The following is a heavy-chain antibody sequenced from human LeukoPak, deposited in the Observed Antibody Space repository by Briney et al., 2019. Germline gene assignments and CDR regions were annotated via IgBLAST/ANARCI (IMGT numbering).Heavy chain of an antibody. CDR2: ISSSSSYI. CDR3: ARRSDFDY. J-gene: IGHJ4*02. V-gene: IGHV3-21*01. CDR1: GFTFSSYS. Sequence: PGGSLRLSCAASGFTFSSYSMNWVRQAPGKGLEWVSSISSSSSYIYYADSMKGRFTISRDNAKNSLYLQMNSLRAEDTAVYYCARRSDFDYWGQGTLVTVSS.